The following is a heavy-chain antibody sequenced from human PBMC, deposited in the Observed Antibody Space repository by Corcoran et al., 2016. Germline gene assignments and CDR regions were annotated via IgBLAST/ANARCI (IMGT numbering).Heavy chain of an antibody. D-gene: IGHD3-10*01. CDR3: ARHARTMVRGVSPYYYYGMDV. J-gene: IGHJ6*02. Sequence: EVQLVQSGAEVKKPGESLRISCKGSGYSFTSYWISWVRQMPGKGLEWMGRIDPSDSYTNYSPSFQGHVTISADKSISTAYLQWSSLKASDTAMYYCARHARTMVRGVSPYYYYGMDVWGQGTTVTVSS. CDR2: IDPSDSYT. CDR1: GYSFTSYW. V-gene: IGHV5-10-1*03.